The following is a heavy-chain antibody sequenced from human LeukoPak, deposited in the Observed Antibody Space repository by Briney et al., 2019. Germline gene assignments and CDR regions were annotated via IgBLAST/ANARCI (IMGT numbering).Heavy chain of an antibody. CDR1: GFTFSSYG. J-gene: IGHJ4*02. CDR3: AKDGLPLSAAGKYYFDY. D-gene: IGHD6-13*01. V-gene: IGHV3-30*02. CDR2: IRCDGSNK. Sequence: PGGSLRLSCAASGFTFSSYGMHWVRQAPGKGLEWVAFIRCDGSNKYYADSVKGRFTISRDNSKNTLYLQMNSLRAEDTAVYYCAKDGLPLSAAGKYYFDYWGQGTLVTVSS.